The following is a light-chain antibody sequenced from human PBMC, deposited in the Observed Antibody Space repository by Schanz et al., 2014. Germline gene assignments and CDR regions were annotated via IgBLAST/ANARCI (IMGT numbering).Light chain of an antibody. CDR2: GAS. J-gene: IGKJ1*01. V-gene: IGKV3-15*01. CDR1: QSVSSK. Sequence: EIVMTQSPATLSVSPGNRATLSCRASQSVSSKLAWYQQKAGQAPRLLIYGASTRATGIPARFSGSGSGTEFTLTISSLQSEDFAIYFCQQYNNWPPWTFGQGTKVEIK. CDR3: QQYNNWPPWT.